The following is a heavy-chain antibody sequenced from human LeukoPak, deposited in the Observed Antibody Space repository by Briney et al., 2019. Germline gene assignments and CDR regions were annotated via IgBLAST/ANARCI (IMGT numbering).Heavy chain of an antibody. CDR1: GFTFSSYG. CDR2: ISYDGSNK. V-gene: IGHV3-30*18. J-gene: IGHJ5*02. D-gene: IGHD4-17*01. Sequence: GRSLTLSCAASGFTFSSYGMHWVRQAPGKGLEWVAVISYDGSNKYYADSVKGRFTISRDNSKNTLYLQMNSLRAEDTAVYYCAKEPHYGDYFNWFDPWGQGTLVTVSS. CDR3: AKEPHYGDYFNWFDP.